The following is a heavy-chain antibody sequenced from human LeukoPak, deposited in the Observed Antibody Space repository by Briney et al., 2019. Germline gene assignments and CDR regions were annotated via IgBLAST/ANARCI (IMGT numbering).Heavy chain of an antibody. CDR3: ASQYTSSRIFDD. J-gene: IGHJ4*02. Sequence: GGSLRLSCAASEFTFTSYTMIWVRQGPGKGLEWVSSISSGSSFIYYADSVKGRFTIPRDNAKNSLYLQMNSLRAEDTAVYFCASQYTSSRIFDDWGQGTLVTVSS. D-gene: IGHD6-13*01. V-gene: IGHV3-21*01. CDR2: ISSGSSFI. CDR1: EFTFTSYT.